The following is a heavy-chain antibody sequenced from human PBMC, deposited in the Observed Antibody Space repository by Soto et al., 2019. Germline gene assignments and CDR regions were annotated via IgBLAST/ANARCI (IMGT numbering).Heavy chain of an antibody. CDR1: GFTFSNAW. CDR2: IKSKTDGGTT. CDR3: TTSGDPYRRGCY. V-gene: IGHV3-15*01. D-gene: IGHD2-21*02. J-gene: IGHJ4*02. Sequence: EVQLVESGGGLVKPGGSLRLSCAASGFTFSNAWMSWVRQAPGKGLEWVGRIKSKTDGGTTDYAAPVKGRFTISRDDSKNTLYLQMNSLKTEDTAVSYCTTSGDPYRRGCYWGQGTLVTVSS.